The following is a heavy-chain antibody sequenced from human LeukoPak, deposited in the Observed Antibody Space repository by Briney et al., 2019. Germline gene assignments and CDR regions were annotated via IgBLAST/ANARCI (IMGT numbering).Heavy chain of an antibody. CDR1: GFTFSIYS. Sequence: GGSLRLSCAASGFTFSIYSITWVRQAPGKGLEGVSYISSTSRTIYYADSVKGRFTIYRDNAKNTLYLQMNSLRAEDTAVYYCAKEEEDYGDYLYFDLWGRGTLVTVSS. J-gene: IGHJ2*01. V-gene: IGHV3-48*01. D-gene: IGHD4-17*01. CDR3: AKEEEDYGDYLYFDL. CDR2: ISSTSRTI.